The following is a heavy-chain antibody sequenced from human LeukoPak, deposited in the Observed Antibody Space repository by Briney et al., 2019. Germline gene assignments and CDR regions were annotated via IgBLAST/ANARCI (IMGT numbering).Heavy chain of an antibody. J-gene: IGHJ6*02. CDR2: IDGTSNYI. V-gene: IGHV3-21*01. CDR3: ARDQTYYYYGVDV. Sequence: GGSLRLSCAASGFTFSSHSMNWVRQAPGKGLEWVSSIDGTSNYIYYADSVKGRFTISRDNSKNTLYLQMNSLRAEDTAVYYCARDQTYYYYGVDVWGQGTTVTVSS. CDR1: GFTFSSHS.